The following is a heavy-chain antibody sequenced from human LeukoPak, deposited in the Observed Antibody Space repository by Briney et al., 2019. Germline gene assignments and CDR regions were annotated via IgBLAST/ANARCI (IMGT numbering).Heavy chain of an antibody. CDR3: ARLNSGYNWFDP. V-gene: IGHV4-59*01. J-gene: IGHJ5*02. CDR1: GGSISSYY. CDR2: IYYSGST. D-gene: IGHD5-12*01. Sequence: PSETLSLTCTVSGGSISSYYWSWIRQPPGKGLEWIGYIYYSGSTNYSPSLKSRVTISVDTSKNQFSLKLSSVTAADTAVYYCARLNSGYNWFDPWGQGTLVTVSS.